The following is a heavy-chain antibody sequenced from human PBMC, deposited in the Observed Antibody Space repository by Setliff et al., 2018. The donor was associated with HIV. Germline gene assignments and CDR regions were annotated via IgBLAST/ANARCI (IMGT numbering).Heavy chain of an antibody. CDR1: GGSISSYY. Sequence: SETLSLTCTVSGGSISSYYWSWIRQPPGKGLEWIGYIYTSGSTNYNPSLKSRVTISVDTSKNQFSLKLNSVTAADTAVYYCAGHFYYSGSGIWAGLDSWGQGTLVTVSS. D-gene: IGHD3-10*01. V-gene: IGHV4-4*09. CDR2: IYTSGST. J-gene: IGHJ4*02. CDR3: AGHFYYSGSGIWAGLDS.